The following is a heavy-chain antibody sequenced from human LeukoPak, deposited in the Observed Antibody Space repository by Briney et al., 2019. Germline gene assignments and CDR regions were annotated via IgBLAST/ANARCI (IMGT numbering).Heavy chain of an antibody. V-gene: IGHV4-31*03. CDR2: IYYSGST. D-gene: IGHD3-22*01. CDR1: GGSISSGGYY. CDR3: ASRKYYYDTPTAFDI. J-gene: IGHJ3*02. Sequence: SQTLSLTCTVSGGSISSGGYYWSWIRQHPGKGLEWIGYIYYSGSTYYNPSLKSRVTISVDTSKNQFSLKLSSVTAADTAVYYCASRKYYYDTPTAFDIWGQGTMVTVSS.